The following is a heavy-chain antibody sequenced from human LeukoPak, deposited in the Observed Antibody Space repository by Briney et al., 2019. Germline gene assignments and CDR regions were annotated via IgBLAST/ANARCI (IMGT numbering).Heavy chain of an antibody. CDR3: AKVGGKWTYYFDY. D-gene: IGHD2-15*01. Sequence: SGGSLRLSCAASGFTFSSYSMNWVRQAPGKGLEWVSYISSSSSTIYYADSVKGRFTISRDNSKNTLYLQMNSLRAEDTAVYYCAKVGGKWTYYFDYWGQGTLVTVSS. V-gene: IGHV3-48*01. J-gene: IGHJ4*02. CDR1: GFTFSSYS. CDR2: ISSSSSTI.